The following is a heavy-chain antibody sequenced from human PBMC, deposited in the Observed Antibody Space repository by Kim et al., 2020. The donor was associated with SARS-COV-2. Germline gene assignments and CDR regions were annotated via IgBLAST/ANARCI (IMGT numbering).Heavy chain of an antibody. Sequence: ASVKVSCKASGYTFTSYGINWVRQAPGHGLEWMGWISAYNGNTNYAQKLQGRVTMTTDTSTSTAYMELMSLRSDDTAVYYCARGWPQSSDARHMYDYGSVSYYNVEQGFDYWGQGTLVTVSS. V-gene: IGHV1-18*01. D-gene: IGHD3-10*01. CDR1: GYTFTSYG. CDR2: ISAYNGNT. CDR3: ARGWPQSSDARHMYDYGSVSYYNVEQGFDY. J-gene: IGHJ4*02.